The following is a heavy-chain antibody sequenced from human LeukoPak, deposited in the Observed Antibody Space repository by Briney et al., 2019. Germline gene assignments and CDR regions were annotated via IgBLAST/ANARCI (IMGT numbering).Heavy chain of an antibody. J-gene: IGHJ5*02. V-gene: IGHV1-46*01. CDR3: ARAQGPAAGTSYNWFDP. CDR2: INPSGGST. D-gene: IGHD6-25*01. CDR1: GYSFTSQY. Sequence: ASLKVSCKASGYSFTSQYMHWVRQAPGQGLEWMGIINPSGGSTSYAQKFQGRITITSDTSTSTVYMELTSLKSEDTAVYYCARAQGPAAGTSYNWFDPWGQGTLVTVSS.